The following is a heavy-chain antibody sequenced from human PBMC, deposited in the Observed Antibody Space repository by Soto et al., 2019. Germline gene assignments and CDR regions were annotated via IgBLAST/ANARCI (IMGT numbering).Heavy chain of an antibody. Sequence: SGPTLVNPTQPLTLTCTFSGFSLSTRALGVGWIRQPPGKALEWLALIYWNDDKRYSPSLKNRLTITKDTSKNHVGMTMTNMDPVETATHYCAHRHDLRGFDTWGQGTVVTVSS. CDR3: AHRHDLRGFDT. V-gene: IGHV2-5*01. CDR2: IYWNDDK. J-gene: IGHJ3*02. CDR1: GFSLSTRALG. D-gene: IGHD1-26*01.